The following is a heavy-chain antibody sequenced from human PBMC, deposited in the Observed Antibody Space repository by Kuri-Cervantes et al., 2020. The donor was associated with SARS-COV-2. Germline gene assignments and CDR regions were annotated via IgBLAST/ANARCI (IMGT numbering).Heavy chain of an antibody. J-gene: IGHJ6*03. CDR3: ARFHNSGKSQDFNDFWSGYHTYYYYYYMDV. V-gene: IGHV1-8*02. CDR2: MNPDTGNA. CDR1: GYTFSSYD. Sequence: ASVKVSCKASGYTFSSYDINWVRQASGQGLEWMGWMNPDTGNAGYAQNFRGRVTMTRDTSISTVYMELSSLRSEDSAIYYCARFHNSGKSQDFNDFWSGYHTYYYYYYMDVWGKGTTVTVSS. D-gene: IGHD3-3*01.